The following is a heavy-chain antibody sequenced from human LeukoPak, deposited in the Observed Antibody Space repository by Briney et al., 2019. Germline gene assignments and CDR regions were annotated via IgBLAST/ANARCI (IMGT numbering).Heavy chain of an antibody. J-gene: IGHJ6*03. D-gene: IGHD6-19*01. Sequence: PGGSLRLSCAGSGFTFSRYSMNWFRQAPGKGLERVSSISSRSTNIFYADSVKGRFTISRDNAKNSLYLQMNSLGAEDTAVYYCARDAQWLVPEGYFYYMDVWGEGTTVTVSS. CDR2: ISSRSTNI. CDR3: ARDAQWLVPEGYFYYMDV. CDR1: GFTFSRYS. V-gene: IGHV3-21*01.